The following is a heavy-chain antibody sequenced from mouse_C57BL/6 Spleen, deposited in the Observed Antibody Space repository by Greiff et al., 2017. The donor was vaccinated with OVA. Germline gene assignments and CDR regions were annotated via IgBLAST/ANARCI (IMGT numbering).Heavy chain of an antibody. V-gene: IGHV7-3*01. D-gene: IGHD2-1*01. CDR1: GFTFTDYY. Sequence: DVMLVESGGGLVQPGGSLSLSCAASGFTFTDYYMSWVRQPPGKALEWLGFIRNKANGYTTEYSASVKGRFTISRDNSQSILYLQMNALRAEDSATYYCARGGNYFFDYWGQGTTLTVSS. J-gene: IGHJ2*01. CDR3: ARGGNYFFDY. CDR2: IRNKANGYTT.